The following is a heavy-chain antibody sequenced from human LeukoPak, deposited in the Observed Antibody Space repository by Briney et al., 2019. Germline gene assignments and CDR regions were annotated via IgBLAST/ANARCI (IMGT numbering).Heavy chain of an antibody. CDR1: GFTFNTYA. D-gene: IGHD5-18*01. J-gene: IGHJ4*02. Sequence: SGGSLRLSCAASGFTFNTYAMTWVRQAPGKGLEWVSAIRGDGATRFYADSVKGRFTISRDNAKNSLYLQMNSLRAEDTAVYYCARAGYSYDFDYWGQGTLVTVSS. CDR2: IRGDGATR. CDR3: ARAGYSYDFDY. V-gene: IGHV3-23*01.